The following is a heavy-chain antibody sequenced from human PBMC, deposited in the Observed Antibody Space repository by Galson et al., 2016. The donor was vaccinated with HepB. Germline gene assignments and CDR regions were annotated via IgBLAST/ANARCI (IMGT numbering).Heavy chain of an antibody. CDR1: GFTFDDYT. Sequence: SLRLSCAASGFTFDDYTMHWVRQAPGKGLEWVALISWDGRSPDYAESVRGRFTISRDNRQNLLYLQMNDPTSEDTALYYCGKDWGSLWESSGKGMDVWGQGTTVIVSS. D-gene: IGHD3-10*01. J-gene: IGHJ6*02. V-gene: IGHV3-43*01. CDR3: GKDWGSLWESSGKGMDV. CDR2: ISWDGRSP.